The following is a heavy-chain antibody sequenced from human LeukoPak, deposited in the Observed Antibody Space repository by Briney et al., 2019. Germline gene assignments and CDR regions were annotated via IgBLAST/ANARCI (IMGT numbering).Heavy chain of an antibody. J-gene: IGHJ4*02. Sequence: HPGGSLRLSCAASGFTFSSYSMNWVRQAPGKGLEWVSYISSSSSTIYYADSVKGRLTISRDDAKNSLYLQMNSLRAEDTAVYYCARSYDYVWGSYRELFDYWGQGTLVTVSS. V-gene: IGHV3-48*01. CDR1: GFTFSSYS. CDR3: ARSYDYVWGSYRELFDY. D-gene: IGHD3-16*02. CDR2: ISSSSSTI.